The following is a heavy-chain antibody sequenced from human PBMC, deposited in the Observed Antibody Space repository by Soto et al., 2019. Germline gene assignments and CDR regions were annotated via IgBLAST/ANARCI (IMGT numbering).Heavy chain of an antibody. D-gene: IGHD6-19*01. CDR1: GGSISSSNW. J-gene: IGHJ4*02. CDR2: IYHSGST. Sequence: PSETLSLTCAVSGGSISSSNWWSWVRQSPGKGLEWIGEIYHSGSTNYNPSLKSRVTISVDKSKNQFSLKLSSVTAADTAVYYCARINNSAWQPNDYWGQGTLVTVSS. CDR3: ARINNSAWQPNDY. V-gene: IGHV4-4*02.